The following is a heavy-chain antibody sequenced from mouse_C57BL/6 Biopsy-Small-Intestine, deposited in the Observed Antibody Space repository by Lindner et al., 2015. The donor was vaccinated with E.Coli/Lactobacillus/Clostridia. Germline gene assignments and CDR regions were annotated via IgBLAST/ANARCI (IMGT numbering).Heavy chain of an antibody. J-gene: IGHJ2*01. D-gene: IGHD2-1*01. V-gene: IGHV1-62-2*01. CDR3: ARHEEGIYYGNYYFDY. CDR1: GYTFTEYT. Sequence: VQLQESGAELVKPGASVKLSCKASGYTFTEYTIHWVKQRSGQGLEWIGWFYPGSGSIKFNEKFKDKATLTADKSSNTVYMELSRLTSEDSAVYFCARHEEGIYYGNYYFDYWGQGTTRTVSS. CDR2: FYPGSGSI.